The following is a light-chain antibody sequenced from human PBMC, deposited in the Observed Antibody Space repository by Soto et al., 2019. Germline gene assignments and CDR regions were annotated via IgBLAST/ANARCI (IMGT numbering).Light chain of an antibody. CDR1: QSFLGL. Sequence: EVVLTQSPVTLSLSPGERATNSCRASQSFLGLLAWYQQKPGQAPRLLIYDAYNRATGIPPRFSGSGSGTDFTLTISSLEPEDSAVYYCQQRHMWPITFGQGTRLEIK. CDR3: QQRHMWPIT. V-gene: IGKV3-11*01. CDR2: DAY. J-gene: IGKJ5*01.